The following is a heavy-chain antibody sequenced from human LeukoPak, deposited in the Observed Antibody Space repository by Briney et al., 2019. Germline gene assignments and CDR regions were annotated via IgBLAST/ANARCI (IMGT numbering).Heavy chain of an antibody. CDR3: ARDRYDFWSGYYTGPDY. J-gene: IGHJ4*02. D-gene: IGHD3-3*01. Sequence: SVKVSCKASGGTFSSYAISWVRQAPGQGLEWMGRIIPIPGIANYAQKFQGRVTITADKSTSTAYMELRSLRSDDTAVYYCARDRYDFWSGYYTGPDYWGQGTLVTVSS. CDR2: IIPIPGIA. V-gene: IGHV1-69*04. CDR1: GGTFSSYA.